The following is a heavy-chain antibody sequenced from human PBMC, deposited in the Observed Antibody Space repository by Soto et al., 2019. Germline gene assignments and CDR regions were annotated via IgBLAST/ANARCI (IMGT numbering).Heavy chain of an antibody. D-gene: IGHD6-13*01. Sequence: XETLSFPWTVSCGSISSNEWTWIRQPPGKGLEWIGYVYNSGSTNYNPSLKSRVTISEDTSKSQFYLKVNSMTAADTAVYYCARYRREAVAGYTLDNWGQGILVTVSS. CDR2: VYNSGST. V-gene: IGHV4-59*01. J-gene: IGHJ4*02. CDR3: ARYRREAVAGYTLDN. CDR1: CGSISSNE.